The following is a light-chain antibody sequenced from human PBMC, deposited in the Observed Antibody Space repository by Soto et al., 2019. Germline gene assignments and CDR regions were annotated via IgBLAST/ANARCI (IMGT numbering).Light chain of an antibody. J-gene: IGKJ2*01. CDR3: QQYKAYPYT. CDR1: QSVNTW. CDR2: TAS. V-gene: IGKV1-5*03. Sequence: DIQMTQSPSTLSASVGDRVTITCRASQSVNTWLAWYQQIPGKAPNLLIYTASSLESGVPSRFSSSGSGTEFTLTISSLQPDDFATYYCQQYKAYPYTFGQGTKLEIK.